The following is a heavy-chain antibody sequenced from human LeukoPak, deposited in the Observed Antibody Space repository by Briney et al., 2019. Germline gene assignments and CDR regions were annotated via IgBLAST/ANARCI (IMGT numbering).Heavy chain of an antibody. V-gene: IGHV3-23*01. J-gene: IGHJ3*02. CDR2: ISGSGGST. CDR1: GFTFSSYG. D-gene: IGHD2-2*01. CDR3: AKDLTLDCSSTSCYPDAFDI. Sequence: GGTLRLSCAASGFTFSSYGMSWVRQAPGKGLEWVSAISGSGGSTYYADSVKGRFTISRDNSKNTLYLQMNSLRAEDTAVYYCAKDLTLDCSSTSCYPDAFDIWGQGTMVTVSS.